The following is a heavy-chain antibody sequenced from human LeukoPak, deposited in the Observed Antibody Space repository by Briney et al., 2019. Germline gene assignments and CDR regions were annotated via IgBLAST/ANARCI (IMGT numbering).Heavy chain of an antibody. D-gene: IGHD5-18*01. CDR1: GGTFSSYA. Sequence: SCKASGGTFSSYAISWVRQAPGKGLEWVAVIWYDGSNKYYADSVKGRFTISRDNSKNTLYLQMNSLRAEDTAVYYCAKTFERGYSYGYFDYWGQGTLVTVSS. V-gene: IGHV3-33*06. CDR2: IWYDGSNK. CDR3: AKTFERGYSYGYFDY. J-gene: IGHJ4*02.